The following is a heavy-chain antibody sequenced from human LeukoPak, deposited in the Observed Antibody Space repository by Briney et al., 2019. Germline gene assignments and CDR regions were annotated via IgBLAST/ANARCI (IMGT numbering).Heavy chain of an antibody. Sequence: GGSLRLSCAASGFTFSSYSMNWVRQAPGKGLEWVSSISSSSSYIYYADSVKGRFTISRDNAKDSLYLQMNSLRAEDTAVYYCARDYPLRQFDYWGQGTLVTVSS. CDR1: GFTFSSYS. D-gene: IGHD3-16*01. CDR3: ARDYPLRQFDY. CDR2: ISSSSSYI. J-gene: IGHJ4*02. V-gene: IGHV3-21*01.